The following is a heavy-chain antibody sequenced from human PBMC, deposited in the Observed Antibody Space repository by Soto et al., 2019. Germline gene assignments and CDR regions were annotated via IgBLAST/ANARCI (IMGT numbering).Heavy chain of an antibody. V-gene: IGHV4-30-4*01. J-gene: IGHJ5*02. CDR2: IYYSGST. CDR1: GGSISSGDYY. Sequence: QVQLQESGPGLVKPSQTLSLTCTVSGGSISSGDYYWSWVRQPPGKGLEWIGYIYYSGSTYYHPSLKSRVTISVDTSKNRFSLKLSSVTAADTAVYYCARRLIAAAVTAWFDPWGQGTLVTVSS. CDR3: ARRLIAAAVTAWFDP. D-gene: IGHD6-13*01.